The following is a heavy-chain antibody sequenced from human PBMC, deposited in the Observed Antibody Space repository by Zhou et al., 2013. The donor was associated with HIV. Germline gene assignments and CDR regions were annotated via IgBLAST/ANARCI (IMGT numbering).Heavy chain of an antibody. D-gene: IGHD2-2*01. V-gene: IGHV1-69*04. CDR3: ARSLRVPAAMYYYYYMDV. Sequence: QVKLVQSGAEVKKPGSSVKVSCKASGGTFSSYAISWVRQAPGQGLEWMGRIIPILGIANYAQKFQGRVTITADKSTSTAYMELSSLRSEDTAVYYCARSLRVPAAMYYYYYMDVWGKGTTVTVSS. J-gene: IGHJ6*03. CDR1: GGTFSSYA. CDR2: IIPILGIA.